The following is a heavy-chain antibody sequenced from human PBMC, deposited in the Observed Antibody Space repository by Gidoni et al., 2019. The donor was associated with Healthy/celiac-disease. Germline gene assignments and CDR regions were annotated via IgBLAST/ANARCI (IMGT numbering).Heavy chain of an antibody. Sequence: QVQLQESGPGLVKPSETLSLTCTVAGASISSYYWSWIRQPPGKGLEWIGYIYYSGSTNYNPSLKSRVTISVDTSKNQFSLKLSSVTAADTAVYYCARVRDFWDYFDYWGQGTLVTVSS. D-gene: IGHD3-3*01. J-gene: IGHJ4*02. CDR2: IYYSGST. V-gene: IGHV4-59*01. CDR1: GASISSYY. CDR3: ARVRDFWDYFDY.